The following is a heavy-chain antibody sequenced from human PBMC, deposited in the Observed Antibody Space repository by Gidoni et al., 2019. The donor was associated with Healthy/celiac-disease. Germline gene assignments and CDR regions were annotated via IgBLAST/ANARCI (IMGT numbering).Heavy chain of an antibody. Sequence: QQWIGYIYYSGSTYYNPSLKSRVTISVDTSKNQFSLKLRSVTAADTAVYYCARAVLDYDFWSGYYIPRWLDYWGQGTLVTVSS. J-gene: IGHJ4*02. V-gene: IGHV4-30-4*01. D-gene: IGHD3-3*01. CDR2: IYYSGST. CDR3: ARAVLDYDFWSGYYIPRWLDY.